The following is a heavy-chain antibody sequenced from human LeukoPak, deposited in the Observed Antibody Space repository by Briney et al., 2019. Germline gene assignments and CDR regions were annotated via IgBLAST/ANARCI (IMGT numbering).Heavy chain of an antibody. D-gene: IGHD2-15*01. CDR3: ASSACSGNCYFDY. CDR1: GCTFTSYY. V-gene: IGHV1-2*02. Sequence: ASVKVSCKASGCTFTSYYMHWVRQAPGQGLEWMGWINPKSGGTDCAQKFQGRVTMTRDTSISTAYMELTRLTADDTAVYYCASSACSGNCYFDYWGQGTLVTVSS. CDR2: INPKSGGT. J-gene: IGHJ4*02.